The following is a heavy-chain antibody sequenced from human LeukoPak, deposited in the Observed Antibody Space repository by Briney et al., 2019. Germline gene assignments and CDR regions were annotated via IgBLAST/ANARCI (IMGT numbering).Heavy chain of an antibody. D-gene: IGHD3-16*01. Sequence: SETLSLTCAVSGGSISSGGYSWSWIRQPPGKGQEWIGYIYHSGSTYYNPSLKSRVTISVDRSKNQFSLKLSSVTAADTAVYYCARAVGRVDAFDIWGQGTMVTVSS. V-gene: IGHV4-30-2*01. CDR2: IYHSGST. CDR1: GGSISSGGYS. J-gene: IGHJ3*02. CDR3: ARAVGRVDAFDI.